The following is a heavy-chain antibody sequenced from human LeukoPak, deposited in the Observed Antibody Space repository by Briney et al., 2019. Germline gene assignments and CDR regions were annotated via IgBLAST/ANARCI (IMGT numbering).Heavy chain of an antibody. V-gene: IGHV3-33*06. CDR1: GFTFSSYG. D-gene: IGHD6-19*01. J-gene: IGHJ4*02. Sequence: PGGSLRLSCAASGFTFSSYGMHWVRQAPGKGLEWVAVIWYDGSNKYYADSVKGRFTISRDNSKNTLYLQMNSLRAEDTAVYYCAKEAWRTGIAVAPNGVLDYWGQGTLVTVSS. CDR3: AKEAWRTGIAVAPNGVLDY. CDR2: IWYDGSNK.